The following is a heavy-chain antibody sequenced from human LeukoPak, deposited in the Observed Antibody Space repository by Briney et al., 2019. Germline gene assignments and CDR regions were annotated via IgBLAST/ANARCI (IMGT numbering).Heavy chain of an antibody. V-gene: IGHV4-39*01. CDR1: GGSISSSSYY. CDR3: ARRSGPQQWLVLYAFDI. CDR2: IYYSGST. J-gene: IGHJ3*02. Sequence: SETLSLTCTVSGGSISSSSYYWGWIRQPPGKGLEWIGSIYYSGSTYYNPSLKSRVTTSVDTSKNQFSLKLSSVTAADTAVYYCARRSGPQQWLVLYAFDIWGQGTMVTVSS. D-gene: IGHD6-19*01.